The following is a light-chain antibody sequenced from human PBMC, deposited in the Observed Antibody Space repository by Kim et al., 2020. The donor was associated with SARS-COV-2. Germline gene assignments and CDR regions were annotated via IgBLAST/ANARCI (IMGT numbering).Light chain of an antibody. Sequence: ALGQTVRITCQGDSLRSYYASWYQQKPGQAPILVILGKDNRPSGIPDRFSGSSSGNTASLTITGAQAEDEADYYCNSRDSSGHHLVFGGGTQLTVL. CDR2: GKD. J-gene: IGLJ2*01. CDR3: NSRDSSGHHLV. V-gene: IGLV3-19*01. CDR1: SLRSYY.